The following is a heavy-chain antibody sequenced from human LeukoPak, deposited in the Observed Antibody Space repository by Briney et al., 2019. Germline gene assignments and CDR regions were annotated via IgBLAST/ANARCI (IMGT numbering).Heavy chain of an antibody. V-gene: IGHV4-4*09. CDR1: GGTINSHY. CDR2: THTNGRT. CDR3: ARHYLYGDSSWDS. J-gene: IGHJ4*02. D-gene: IGHD4-17*01. Sequence: SETPSLTCTVSGGTINSHYWSWIRQPPGEGLEWIAYTHTNGRTKYNPSLKSRVTISLDTSKNQFSLNMYSVTAADTAVYFCARHYLYGDSSWDSWGPGNLVTVSS.